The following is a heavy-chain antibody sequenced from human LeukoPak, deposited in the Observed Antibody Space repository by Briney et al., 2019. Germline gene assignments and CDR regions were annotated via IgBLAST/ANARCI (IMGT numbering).Heavy chain of an antibody. Sequence: SETLSLTCTVSGGSISRSSYYWGWTRQPPGKGLEWIGSIYYSGSTYYNPSLRSRVTIFVDPSKNQFSLKLSSVTAADTAVYYCARHEVRGARSFDYWGQGTLVTVSS. CDR2: IYYSGST. V-gene: IGHV4-39*01. CDR1: GGSISRSSYY. J-gene: IGHJ4*02. D-gene: IGHD3-10*01. CDR3: ARHEVRGARSFDY.